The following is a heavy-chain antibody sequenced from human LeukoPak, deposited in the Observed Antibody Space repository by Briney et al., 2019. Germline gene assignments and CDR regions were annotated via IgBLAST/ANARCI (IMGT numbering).Heavy chain of an antibody. CDR2: INPNSGVT. Sequence: ASVKVSCKTSGYTFIDYYMHWVRQAPGQGLEWMGWINPNSGVTSSAQKFRDRITMTRDTSINTVYMEVRWLTYDDTAIYYCARADRLDGAPYLIGPWGQGTLVTVPS. CDR3: ARADRLDGAPYLIGP. V-gene: IGHV1-2*02. CDR1: GYTFIDYY. D-gene: IGHD2-21*01. J-gene: IGHJ5*02.